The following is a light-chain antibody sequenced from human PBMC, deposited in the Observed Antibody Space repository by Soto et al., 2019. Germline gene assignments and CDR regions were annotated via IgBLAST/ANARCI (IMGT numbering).Light chain of an antibody. CDR2: SSN. CDR1: SSNIGSNS. CDR3: AAWDDSLNGHV. J-gene: IGLJ1*01. V-gene: IGLV1-44*01. Sequence: QAVVTQPPSASGTPGQRVTISCSGSSSNIGSNSANWYQQLPGTAPKVLIYSSNKRPSGVPDRFSGSKSGTSASLAISGLQSEDEADYYCAAWDDSLNGHVFGTGTKLTVL.